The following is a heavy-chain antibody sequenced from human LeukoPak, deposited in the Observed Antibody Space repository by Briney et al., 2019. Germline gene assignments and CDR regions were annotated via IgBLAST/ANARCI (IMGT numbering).Heavy chain of an antibody. V-gene: IGHV3-74*01. J-gene: IGHJ4*02. Sequence: GGSLRLSCAASEFAFSNYWMNWVRQAPGKGLEWVSRINSVGSSISYADSVKGRFTISRDNAKNTLYLQMNSLRPEDTAVYYCTRGKNWFDYWGRGTLVTVSS. CDR2: INSVGSSI. CDR3: TRGKNWFDY. CDR1: EFAFSNYW. D-gene: IGHD1-1*01.